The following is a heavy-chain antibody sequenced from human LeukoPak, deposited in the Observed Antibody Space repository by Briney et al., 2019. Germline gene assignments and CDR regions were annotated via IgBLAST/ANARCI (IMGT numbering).Heavy chain of an antibody. CDR1: GGSISSYY. D-gene: IGHD2-2*02. V-gene: IGHV4-59*12. CDR2: IYYSGST. Sequence: SETLSLTCTVSGGSISSYYWSWIRQPPGKGLEWIGYIYYSGSTNYNPSLKSRVTISVDTSKNQFSLKLSSVTAADTAVYYCARGLGYCSSTSCYKYFQHWGQGTLVTVSS. J-gene: IGHJ1*01. CDR3: ARGLGYCSSTSCYKYFQH.